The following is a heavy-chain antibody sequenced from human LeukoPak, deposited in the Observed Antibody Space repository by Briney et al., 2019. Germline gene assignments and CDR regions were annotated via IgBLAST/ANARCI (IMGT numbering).Heavy chain of an antibody. CDR3: VRDPILGFPDYFDS. Sequence: GGSLRLSCAASGFIFRNYPLHWVRPTPDKGLECVAIMSSDGNTKYYANSVRGRFTVSRDNSKNTVYLQMNSLRVEDTAVYYCVRDPILGFPDYFDSWGQGTLVTVSS. CDR2: MSSDGNTK. V-gene: IGHV3-30-3*01. J-gene: IGHJ4*02. CDR1: GFIFRNYP. D-gene: IGHD3-3*01.